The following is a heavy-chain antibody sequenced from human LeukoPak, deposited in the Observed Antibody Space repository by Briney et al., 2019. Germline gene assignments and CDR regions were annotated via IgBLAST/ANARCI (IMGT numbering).Heavy chain of an antibody. CDR1: GFTVSGNY. V-gene: IGHV3-66*01. D-gene: IGHD3-3*01. J-gene: IGHJ3*02. CDR2: IYSGGFI. Sequence: GGSLRLSCAASGFTVSGNYMGWVRQAPGKGLEWVSVIYSGGFIYYADSVKGRFTISSDNSKNTLYLQMNSLRAEDTAVYYCARGFLGDAFDIWGQGTTVTVSS. CDR3: ARGFLGDAFDI.